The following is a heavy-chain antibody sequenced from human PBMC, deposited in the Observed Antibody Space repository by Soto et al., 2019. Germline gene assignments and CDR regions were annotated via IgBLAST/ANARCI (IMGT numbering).Heavy chain of an antibody. CDR2: INAGNGNT. Sequence: QVQLVQSGAEVKKPGASVKVSCKASGYPFTSYAMHWVRQAPGQRLEWMGWINAGNGNTKYSQKFQGRVTITRDTAASTAYMELSSLRSEDTAVYYCARGRSVAGTGGYYCDYWGQGTLVTVSS. CDR1: GYPFTSYA. V-gene: IGHV1-3*01. J-gene: IGHJ4*01. D-gene: IGHD6-19*01. CDR3: ARGRSVAGTGGYYCDY.